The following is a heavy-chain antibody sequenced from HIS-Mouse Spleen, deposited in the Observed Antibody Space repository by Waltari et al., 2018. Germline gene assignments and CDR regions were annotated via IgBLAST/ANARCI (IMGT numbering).Heavy chain of an antibody. Sequence: QVQLVESGGGGVQPGRSLRLSWAASGFTFSSYGMHWVRQAPGKGLEWVAVISYDGSNKYYADSVKGRFTISRDNSKNTLYLQMNSLRAEDTAVYYCAKDTSGSYSDYWGQGTLVTVSS. V-gene: IGHV3-30*18. CDR1: GFTFSSYG. CDR2: ISYDGSNK. D-gene: IGHD1-26*01. J-gene: IGHJ4*02. CDR3: AKDTSGSYSDY.